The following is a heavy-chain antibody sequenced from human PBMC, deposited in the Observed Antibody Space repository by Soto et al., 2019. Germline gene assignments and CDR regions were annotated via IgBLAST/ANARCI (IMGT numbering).Heavy chain of an antibody. CDR1: GFTFRTYT. J-gene: IGHJ6*02. CDR3: ARDRGYDAHDYYYNAMDV. CDR2: IRGFSPYT. V-gene: IGHV3-21*01. Sequence: EVQLVESGGGLVKPGGSLRLSCIXXGFTFRTYTMNWVRQAPGKGLEWVSGIRGFSPYTFYAESVRGRFAISRDNAKNSLYLQMNSLRAEDTAVYYCARDRGYDAHDYYYNAMDVWGQGTTVTVSS. D-gene: IGHD2-15*01.